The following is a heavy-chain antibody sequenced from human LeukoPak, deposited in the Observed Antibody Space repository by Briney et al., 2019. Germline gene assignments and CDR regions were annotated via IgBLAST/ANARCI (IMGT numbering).Heavy chain of an antibody. V-gene: IGHV3-21*01. Sequence: GGSLRLSCAVSGFTFSSYSMNWVRQAPGKGLEWVSSISSSSSYIYYADSVKGRFTIFRDNAKNSLYLQMNSLRAEDTAVYYCARDDPIDYGDYVFDYWGQGTLVTVSS. CDR1: GFTFSSYS. CDR3: ARDDPIDYGDYVFDY. CDR2: ISSSSSYI. D-gene: IGHD4-17*01. J-gene: IGHJ4*02.